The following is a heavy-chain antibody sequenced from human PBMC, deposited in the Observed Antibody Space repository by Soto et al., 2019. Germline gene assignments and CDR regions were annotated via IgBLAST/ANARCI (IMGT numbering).Heavy chain of an antibody. D-gene: IGHD6-13*01. Sequence: QVQLVESGGGLVKPGGSLRLSCAASGFTFSDYYMSWIRQAPGKGLEWLSYISTSSSYRNYADSVKGRFTISRDNAKNSLYLQMKGLRVEDTAVYYCAREGPGTSTWYVDSWGQGTLVTVSS. J-gene: IGHJ4*02. V-gene: IGHV3-11*05. CDR2: ISTSSSYR. CDR1: GFTFSDYY. CDR3: AREGPGTSTWYVDS.